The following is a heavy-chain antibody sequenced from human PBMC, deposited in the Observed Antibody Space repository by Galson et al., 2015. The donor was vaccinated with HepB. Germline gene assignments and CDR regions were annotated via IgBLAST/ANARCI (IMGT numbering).Heavy chain of an antibody. CDR2: IIPILGIA. J-gene: IGHJ4*02. CDR3: ARDGGIVGATGGYYFDY. V-gene: IGHV1-69*10. CDR1: GYTFTGYY. Sequence: SVKVSCKASGYTFTGYYMHWVRQAPGQGLEWMGGIIPILGIANYAQKFQGRVTITADKSTSTAYMELSSLRSEDTAVYYCARDGGIVGATGGYYFDYWGQGTLVTVSS. D-gene: IGHD1-26*01.